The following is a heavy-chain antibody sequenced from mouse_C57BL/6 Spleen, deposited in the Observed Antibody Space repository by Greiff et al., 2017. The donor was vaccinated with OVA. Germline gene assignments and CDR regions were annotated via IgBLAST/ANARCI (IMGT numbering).Heavy chain of an antibody. CDR3: TTGDGLPGDY. D-gene: IGHD2-10*01. V-gene: IGHV14-4*01. Sequence: EVQRVESGAELVRPGASVKLSCTASGFNIKDDYMHWVKQRPEQGLEWIGWIDPENGDTEYASKFQGKATITADTSSNTAYLQLSSLTSEDTAVYYCTTGDGLPGDYWGQGTTLTVSS. J-gene: IGHJ2*01. CDR1: GFNIKDDY. CDR2: IDPENGDT.